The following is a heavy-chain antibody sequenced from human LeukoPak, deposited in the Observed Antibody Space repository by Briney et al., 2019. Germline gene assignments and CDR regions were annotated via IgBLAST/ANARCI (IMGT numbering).Heavy chain of an antibody. D-gene: IGHD6-13*01. V-gene: IGHV4-4*07. CDR1: GGSISSYY. J-gene: IGHJ4*02. CDR2: IYTSGST. Sequence: SETLSLTCTVSGGSISSYYWSWIRQPAGKGLEWIGRIYTSGSTNYNPSLKSRVTMSVDTSKNQFSLKLSSVTAADTAVYYCARRSSSSWYDEYFDYWGQGTLVTVSS. CDR3: ARRSSSSWYDEYFDY.